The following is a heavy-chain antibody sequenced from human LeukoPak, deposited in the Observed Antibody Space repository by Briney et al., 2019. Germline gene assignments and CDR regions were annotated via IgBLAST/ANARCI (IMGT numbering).Heavy chain of an antibody. CDR2: INPNSGGT. CDR1: GYTFTGYY. J-gene: IGHJ4*02. CDR3: ARDGSGSYAFGY. V-gene: IGHV1-2*02. Sequence: VSVKVSCKASGYTFTGYYMHWVRQAPGQGHEWMGWINPNSGGTNYAQKFQGRVTMTRDTSISTAYMELSRLRSDDTAVYYCARDGSGSYAFGYWGQGTLVTVSS. D-gene: IGHD3-10*01.